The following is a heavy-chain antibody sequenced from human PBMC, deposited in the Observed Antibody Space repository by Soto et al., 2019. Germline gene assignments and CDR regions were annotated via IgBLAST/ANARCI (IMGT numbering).Heavy chain of an antibody. CDR1: GYTFRSYG. V-gene: IGHV1-18*01. D-gene: IGHD1-1*01. Sequence: QVQLVQSGAEVKKPGASVKVSCKASGYTFRSYGISWVRQAPGQGLEWMGWISANNGNTHYAQRLQGRVTLTTDTSTSTAYMEVRSLRSDDTAVYYCARKGTGAPVDYWGQGTRVTVSS. CDR3: ARKGTGAPVDY. CDR2: ISANNGNT. J-gene: IGHJ4*02.